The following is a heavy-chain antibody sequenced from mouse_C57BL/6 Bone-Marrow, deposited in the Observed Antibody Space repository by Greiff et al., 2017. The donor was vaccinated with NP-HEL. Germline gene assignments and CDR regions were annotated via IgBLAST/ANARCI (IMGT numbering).Heavy chain of an antibody. D-gene: IGHD1-1*01. CDR3: ARGRVLTTVVASHWYFDV. CDR1: GYTFTSYW. Sequence: VQLQQPGTELVKPGASVKLSCKASGYTFTSYWMHWVKQRPGQGLEWIGNINPSNGGTNYNEKFKSKATLTVDKSSSTAYMQLSSLTSEDSAVYYCARGRVLTTVVASHWYFDVWGTGTTVTVSS. J-gene: IGHJ1*03. V-gene: IGHV1-53*01. CDR2: INPSNGGT.